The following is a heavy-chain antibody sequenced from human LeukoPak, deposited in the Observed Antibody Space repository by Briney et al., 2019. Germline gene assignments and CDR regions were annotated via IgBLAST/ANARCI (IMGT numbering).Heavy chain of an antibody. J-gene: IGHJ4*02. Sequence: SETLSLTCTVSGGSISSSSYYWGWIRQPPGKGLEWIGSIYYSGSTYYNPSLKSRVTISVDTSKNQFSLKLSSVTAADTAVYYCARARCSSTSCYKKPFDYWGQGTLVTVSS. V-gene: IGHV4-39*07. CDR3: ARARCSSTSCYKKPFDY. CDR2: IYYSGST. D-gene: IGHD2-2*02. CDR1: GGSISSSSYY.